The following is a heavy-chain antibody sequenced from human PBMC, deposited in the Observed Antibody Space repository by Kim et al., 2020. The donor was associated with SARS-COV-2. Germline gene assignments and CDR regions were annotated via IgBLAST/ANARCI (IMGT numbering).Heavy chain of an antibody. CDR2: IWYDGSNK. J-gene: IGHJ4*02. V-gene: IGHV3-33*01. Sequence: GGSLRLSCAASGFTFSSYGMHWVRQAPGKGLEWVAVIWYDGSNKYYADSMKGRFTISRDNSKNTLYLQMNSLRAEDTAVYYCARDPTLSIAVAATYSGFDYWGQGTLVTVSS. CDR1: GFTFSSYG. D-gene: IGHD6-19*01. CDR3: ARDPTLSIAVAATYSGFDY.